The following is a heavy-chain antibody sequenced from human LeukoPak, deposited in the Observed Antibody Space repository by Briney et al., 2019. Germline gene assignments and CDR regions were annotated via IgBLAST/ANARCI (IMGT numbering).Heavy chain of an antibody. D-gene: IGHD2-2*02. CDR2: INHSGST. Sequence: SETLSLTCAVYGGSFSDYYWTWIRQPPGKGLEWIGEINHSGSTNYNPSPKSRITISVDTSKHQFSLKLNSVTAADTGVYYCARGGWVVPAAINSWGQGTLVSVSS. J-gene: IGHJ4*02. CDR3: ARGGWVVPAAINS. CDR1: GGSFSDYY. V-gene: IGHV4-34*01.